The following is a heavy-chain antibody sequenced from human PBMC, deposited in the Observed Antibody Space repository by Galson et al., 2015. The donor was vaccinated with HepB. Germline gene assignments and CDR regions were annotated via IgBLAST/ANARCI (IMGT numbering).Heavy chain of an antibody. CDR3: ARPAARGIFFHF. J-gene: IGHJ4*02. CDR1: GGSFSSFG. V-gene: IGHV1-69*06. CDR2: IIPFFGTT. D-gene: IGHD3-10*01. Sequence: SVKVSCKASGGSFSSFGTSWVRQAPGQGPEWMGEIIPFFGTTNYAPKFQRRVTISADISTSTVYMEMSSLTSDDTAMYYCARPAARGIFFHFWGQGTVVTVSS.